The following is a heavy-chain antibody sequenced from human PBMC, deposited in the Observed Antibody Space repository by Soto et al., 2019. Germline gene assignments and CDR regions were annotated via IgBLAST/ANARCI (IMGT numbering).Heavy chain of an antibody. CDR2: INAGNGNT. CDR3: ARSRELGYCSGGSCAINWFDP. CDR1: GYTFTSYA. V-gene: IGHV1-3*01. J-gene: IGHJ5*02. Sequence: QVQLVQSGAEVKKLGASVKVSCKASGYTFTSYAMHWVRQAPGQRLEWMGWINAGNGNTKYSQKFQGRVTITRDTSASTAYMELSSLRSEDTAVYYCARSRELGYCSGGSCAINWFDPWGQGTLVTVSS. D-gene: IGHD2-15*01.